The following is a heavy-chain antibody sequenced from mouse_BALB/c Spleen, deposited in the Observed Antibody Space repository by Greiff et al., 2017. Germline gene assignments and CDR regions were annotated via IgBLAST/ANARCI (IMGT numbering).Heavy chain of an antibody. J-gene: IGHJ4*01. V-gene: IGHV5-6*02. CDR1: GFTFSSYG. CDR2: ISSGGSYT. D-gene: IGHD2-14*01. Sequence: DVKLVESGGDLVKPGGSLKLSCAASGFTFSSYGMSWVRQTPDKRLEWVATISSGGSYTYYPDSVKGRFTISRDNAKNTLYLQMSSLKSEDTAMYYCARQRYRYDGYAMDYWGQGTSVTVSS. CDR3: ARQRYRYDGYAMDY.